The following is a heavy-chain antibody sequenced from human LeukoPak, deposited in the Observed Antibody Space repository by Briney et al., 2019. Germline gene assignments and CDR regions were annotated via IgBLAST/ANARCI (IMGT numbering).Heavy chain of an antibody. D-gene: IGHD6-19*01. CDR1: GFTFSSYS. Sequence: GGSLRLSCAASGFTFSSYSMNWVRQAPGKGLEWVSSISSGSSYIYYADSVKGRFTISRDNAENSLYLQMNSLRAEDTAVYYCARRWRWLVGFDYWGQGTLVTVSS. J-gene: IGHJ4*02. CDR2: ISSGSSYI. V-gene: IGHV3-21*01. CDR3: ARRWRWLVGFDY.